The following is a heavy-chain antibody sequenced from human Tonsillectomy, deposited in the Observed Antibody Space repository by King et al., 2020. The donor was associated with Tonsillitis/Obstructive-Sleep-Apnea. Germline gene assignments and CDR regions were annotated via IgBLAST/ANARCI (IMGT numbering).Heavy chain of an antibody. D-gene: IGHD2-2*02. CDR2: IIPILGIA. CDR1: GGTFSSYA. Sequence: QLVQSGAEVKKPGSSVKVSCKASGGTFSSYAISWVRQAPGQGLEWMGRIIPILGIANYAQKFQGRVTITADKSTSTAYMELSSLRSEDTAVYYCASGTVEDIVVVPAAIYYMYVWGKGTTVTVSS. V-gene: IGHV1-69*04. J-gene: IGHJ6*03. CDR3: ASGTVEDIVVVPAAIYYMYV.